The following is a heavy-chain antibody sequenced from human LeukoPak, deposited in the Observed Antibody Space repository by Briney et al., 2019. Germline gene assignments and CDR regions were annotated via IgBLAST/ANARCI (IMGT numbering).Heavy chain of an antibody. V-gene: IGHV3-21*01. Sequence: PGGSLRLSCAASGFIFSSYTMNWVRQAPGKGPEWVSSISSGGGHTFYADSVRGRFTISRDDANNSLYLQMNSLRDEDTAVYYCTRDPILEWSMYYFDHWGQGTLVTVSS. CDR1: GFIFSSYT. J-gene: IGHJ4*02. D-gene: IGHD3-3*01. CDR2: ISSGGGHT. CDR3: TRDPILEWSMYYFDH.